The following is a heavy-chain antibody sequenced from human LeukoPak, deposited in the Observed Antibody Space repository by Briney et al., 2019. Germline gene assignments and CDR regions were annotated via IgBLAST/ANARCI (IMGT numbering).Heavy chain of an antibody. CDR3: ATPLTSKWSSSWYSGHFDY. CDR2: ISADGRDK. J-gene: IGHJ4*02. D-gene: IGHD6-13*01. CDR1: GFSFSDYA. V-gene: IGHV3-30*04. Sequence: GGSLRLSCVASGFSFSDYAMHWVRQAPGKGLEWVAVISADGRDKYYIGSVRGRFTISRDNSKTTVFLQMNSLEVEDTAVYYCATPLTSKWSSSWYSGHFDYWGQGALVSVPS.